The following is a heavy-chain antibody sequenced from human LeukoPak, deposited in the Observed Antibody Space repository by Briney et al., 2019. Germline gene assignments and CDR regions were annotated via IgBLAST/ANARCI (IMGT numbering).Heavy chain of an antibody. CDR3: ARDYGLGIQLWWEFDY. V-gene: IGHV3-7*01. CDR2: INQDGSEK. D-gene: IGHD5-18*01. Sequence: GGSLRLSCGASGFTFDDYWMSWVRQAPGQGLEWVANINQDGSEKYYLDSAKGRFTISRDNARNSLYLQMNSLRAEDTAVYYCARDYGLGIQLWWEFDYWGQGTLVTVSS. CDR1: GFTFDDYW. J-gene: IGHJ4*02.